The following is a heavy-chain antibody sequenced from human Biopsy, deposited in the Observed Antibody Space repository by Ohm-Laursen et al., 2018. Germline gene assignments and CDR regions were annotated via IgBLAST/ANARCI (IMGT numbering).Heavy chain of an antibody. CDR3: ERGKYKDFSTGPPRPYHYTLDF. D-gene: IGHD3-22*01. CDR1: GLIFSDYY. J-gene: IGHJ6*02. Sequence: GSLRLSCAASGLIFSDYYMSWNRQAPGKGLEWIAYISARDGVVYYADSVKGRFTISRDNTNNSLYLQMTSLRPEDTAVFYCERGKYKDFSTGPPRPYHYTLDFWGPGTTVTVSS. V-gene: IGHV3-11*01. CDR2: ISARDGVV.